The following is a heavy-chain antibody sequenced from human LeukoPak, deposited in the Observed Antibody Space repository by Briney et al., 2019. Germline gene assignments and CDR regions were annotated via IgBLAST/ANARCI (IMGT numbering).Heavy chain of an antibody. V-gene: IGHV3-7*01. CDR2: IKQDGSEK. CDR3: AREHGYTNSWYIDY. D-gene: IGHD6-13*01. Sequence: GGSLRLSCAASGFTFSSYWMSWVRQAPGKGLEWVANIKQDGSEKYYVDSVKGRFTISRDNAKNSLYLQMNSLRAEDTGVYYCAREHGYTNSWYIDYWGQGALVTVTS. J-gene: IGHJ4*02. CDR1: GFTFSSYW.